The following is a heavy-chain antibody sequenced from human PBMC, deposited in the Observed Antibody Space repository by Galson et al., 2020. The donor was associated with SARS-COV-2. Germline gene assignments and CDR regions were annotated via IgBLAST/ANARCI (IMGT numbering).Heavy chain of an antibody. Sequence: GESLKISCKGSGYSFTSYWIGWVRQMPGKGLEWMGIIYPGDSDTRYSPSFQGQVTISADKSISTAYLQWSSLKASDTAMYYCARPSDIVVVPAAIGNAFDIWGQGTMVTVSS. CDR3: ARPSDIVVVPAAIGNAFDI. CDR2: IYPGDSDT. CDR1: GYSFTSYW. V-gene: IGHV5-51*01. D-gene: IGHD2-2*02. J-gene: IGHJ3*02.